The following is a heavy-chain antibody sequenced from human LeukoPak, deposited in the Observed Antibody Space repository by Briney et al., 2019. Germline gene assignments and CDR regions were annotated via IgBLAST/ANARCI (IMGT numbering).Heavy chain of an antibody. D-gene: IGHD6-13*01. Sequence: PGGSLRLSCAASGFTFTSYSMNWVRQAPGKGLEWVSSISSSSSYIYYADSVKGRFTISRDKAKNSLYLQMNSLRAEDTAVYYCARGGTYSSSWYLVYWGQGTLVTVSS. V-gene: IGHV3-21*01. CDR2: ISSSSSYI. J-gene: IGHJ4*02. CDR3: ARGGTYSSSWYLVY. CDR1: GFTFTSYS.